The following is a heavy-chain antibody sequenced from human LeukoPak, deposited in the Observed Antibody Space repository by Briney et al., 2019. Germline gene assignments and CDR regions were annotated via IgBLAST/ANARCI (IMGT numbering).Heavy chain of an antibody. V-gene: IGHV3-48*02. J-gene: IGHJ3*02. CDR2: ISRTSTTI. CDR1: GSTFSTYT. Sequence: GGSVRLSCAASGSTFSTYTMNWVRQAPGKGLEWVSHISRTSTTIYYADSVKGRFTISRDNAKNSLYLQMNSLRDEDTAVYYCARMTSYYYPIWGQGTMVTVSS. D-gene: IGHD3-22*01. CDR3: ARMTSYYYPI.